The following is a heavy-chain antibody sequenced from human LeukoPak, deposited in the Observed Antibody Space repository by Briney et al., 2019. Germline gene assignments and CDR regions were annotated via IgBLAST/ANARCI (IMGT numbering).Heavy chain of an antibody. CDR3: VKDGYDYVWGSFSYFDY. CDR2: ISGNGGST. V-gene: IGHV3-64D*09. J-gene: IGHJ4*02. CDR1: GSTFNTYA. Sequence: GGSLRLSCSASGSTFNTYAMHWVRQAPGKGLEYVSGISGNGGSTYYADSVKGRFTISRDNSKNTLYLQMSSLRPEDTAVYYCVKDGYDYVWGSFSYFDYWGQGTLVTVSS. D-gene: IGHD3-16*01.